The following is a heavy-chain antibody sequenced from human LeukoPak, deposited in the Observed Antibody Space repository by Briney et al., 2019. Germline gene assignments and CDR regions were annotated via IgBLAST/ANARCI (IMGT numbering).Heavy chain of an antibody. CDR2: INPNSGGT. D-gene: IGHD2-15*01. V-gene: IGHV1-2*04. Sequence: KPGASVKVSCKASGYTFTGYYMHWVRQAPGQGLEWMGWINPNSGGTNYAQKFQGWVTMTRDTSICTAYMELSRLRSDDTAVYYCARERGGYCSGGSCYPNWFDPWGQGTLVTVSS. J-gene: IGHJ5*02. CDR3: ARERGGYCSGGSCYPNWFDP. CDR1: GYTFTGYY.